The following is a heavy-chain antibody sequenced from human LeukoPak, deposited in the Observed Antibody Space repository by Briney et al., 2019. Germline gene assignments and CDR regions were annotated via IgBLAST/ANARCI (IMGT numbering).Heavy chain of an antibody. J-gene: IGHJ4*02. D-gene: IGHD3-3*01. V-gene: IGHV1-46*01. CDR1: GYTFTSYH. CDR3: ARARPYDFWSGSGPYYFDY. Sequence: ASVKVSCKASGYTFTSYHMHWVRQAPGQGLEWMGIINPSGGSTSYAQKFQGRVTMTRDTSTSTVYMELSSLRSEDTAVYCCARARPYDFWSGSGPYYFDYWGQGTLVTVSS. CDR2: INPSGGST.